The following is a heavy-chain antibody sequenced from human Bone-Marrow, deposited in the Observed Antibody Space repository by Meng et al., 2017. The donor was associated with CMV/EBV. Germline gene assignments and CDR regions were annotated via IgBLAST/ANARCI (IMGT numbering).Heavy chain of an antibody. D-gene: IGHD5-24*01. J-gene: IGHJ4*02. CDR2: INPNSGGT. CDR1: GYTFTGYY. V-gene: IGHV1-2*02. Sequence: ASVKVSCKASGYTFTGYYMHWVRQAPGRGLEWMGWINPNSGGTNYAQKFQGRVTMTRDTSISTAYMELSRLRSDDTAVYYCATSPGWLQPTRFDYWGQGTLVTVSS. CDR3: ATSPGWLQPTRFDY.